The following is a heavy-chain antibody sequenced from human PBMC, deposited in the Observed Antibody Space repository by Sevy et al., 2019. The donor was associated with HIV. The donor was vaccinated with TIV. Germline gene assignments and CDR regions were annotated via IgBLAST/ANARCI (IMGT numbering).Heavy chain of an antibody. J-gene: IGHJ4*02. CDR2: ISGSGGST. Sequence: GGSLRLSCAASGFTFSSYAMSWVRQAPGKGLEWVSAISGSGGSTYYADSVKGRFNISRDNSKNTLYLQMNSLRAEDTAVYYCAKAYYDFWRGYRNFDYWGQGTLVTVSS. V-gene: IGHV3-23*01. D-gene: IGHD3-3*01. CDR1: GFTFSSYA. CDR3: AKAYYDFWRGYRNFDY.